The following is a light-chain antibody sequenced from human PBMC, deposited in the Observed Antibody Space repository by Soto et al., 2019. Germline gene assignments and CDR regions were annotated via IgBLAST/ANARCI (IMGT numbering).Light chain of an antibody. J-gene: IGKJ4*01. V-gene: IGKV3-15*01. CDR1: QSFSSAY. Sequence: IVFTQSPDTLSLSPGETATLSCSASQSFSSAYLAWYQQRPGQAPRLLISDASNRATGIPARFSGSGSGTEFTLTISSLQSEDCAIYYCQQYHTWPITFGGGTKVDIK. CDR2: DAS. CDR3: QQYHTWPIT.